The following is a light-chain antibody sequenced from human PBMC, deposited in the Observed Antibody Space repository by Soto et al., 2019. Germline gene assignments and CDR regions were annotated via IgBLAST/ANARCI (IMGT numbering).Light chain of an antibody. Sequence: QSVLTQPASVSGSPGQAITISCSGSSSDVGAHNFVSWYQHHPGKAPKLMIYEVSNRPSGVSNRFSGSKSGNTASLTISGLQAEDEADYYCSAYTVSRTYVFGTGTKVTAL. CDR2: EVS. CDR3: SAYTVSRTYV. V-gene: IGLV2-14*01. CDR1: SSDVGAHNF. J-gene: IGLJ1*01.